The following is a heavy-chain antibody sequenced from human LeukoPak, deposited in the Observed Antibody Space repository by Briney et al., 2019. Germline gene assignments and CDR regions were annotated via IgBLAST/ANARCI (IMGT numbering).Heavy chain of an antibody. CDR3: ARIQVFTTGTTGHFDY. D-gene: IGHD1-1*01. J-gene: IGHJ4*02. CDR2: IIPIFGTA. V-gene: IGHV1-69*13. Sequence: SVKVSCKASGGTFSSYAISWVRQAPGQGLEWMGGIIPIFGTANYAQKFQGRVTITADESTSTAYMELSSLRSEDTAVYYCARIQVFTTGTTGHFDYWGQGTLVTVSS. CDR1: GGTFSSYA.